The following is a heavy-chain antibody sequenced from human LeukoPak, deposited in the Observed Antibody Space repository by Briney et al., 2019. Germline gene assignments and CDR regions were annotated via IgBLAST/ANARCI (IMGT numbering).Heavy chain of an antibody. CDR2: ISSSSSYT. J-gene: IGHJ6*02. D-gene: IGHD2-21*02. Sequence: PGGSLRLSCAASGLIVSNNYMSWVRQAPGKGLEWVSYISSSSSYTNYADSVKGRFTISRDNAKKSLDLQMNSLRAEDTAVYYCARVSGGDTYGMDVWGQGTTVTVSS. V-gene: IGHV3-11*06. CDR1: GLIVSNNY. CDR3: ARVSGGDTYGMDV.